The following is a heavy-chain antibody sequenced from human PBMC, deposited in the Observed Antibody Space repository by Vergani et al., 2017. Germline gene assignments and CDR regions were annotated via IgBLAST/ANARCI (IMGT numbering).Heavy chain of an antibody. CDR2: IIPIFGTA. V-gene: IGHV1-69*01. D-gene: IGHD3-10*01. J-gene: IGHJ6*03. CDR3: ARTVYYYGSGSSCYYMDV. CDR1: GGTFSSYA. Sequence: QVQLVQSGAEVKKPGSSVKVSCKASGGTFSSYAISWVRQAPGQGLEWMGGIIPIFGTANYAEKFQGRVTITADESTSTAYMELSSLRSEDTAVYYCARTVYYYGSGSSCYYMDVWGKGTTITVSS.